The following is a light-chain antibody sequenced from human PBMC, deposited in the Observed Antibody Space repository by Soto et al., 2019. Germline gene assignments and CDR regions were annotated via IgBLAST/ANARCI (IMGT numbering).Light chain of an antibody. V-gene: IGKV3-11*01. Sequence: EIVLTQPPATLSLSPGERATLSCRASQSVSSYLAWYQQKPGQAPRLLINAASNRATGIPDRFSGSGSGMDFTLTISSLEPEDFAVYYCQQRSNWLWTFGQGTKVDIK. CDR2: AAS. J-gene: IGKJ1*01. CDR3: QQRSNWLWT. CDR1: QSVSSY.